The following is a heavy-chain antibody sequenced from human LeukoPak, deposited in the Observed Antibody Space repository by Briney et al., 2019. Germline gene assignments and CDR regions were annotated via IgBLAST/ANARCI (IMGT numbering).Heavy chain of an antibody. D-gene: IGHD3-16*02. CDR3: ARGPRDYVWGSYRYSLDY. CDR1: GGSFSGYY. V-gene: IGHV4-34*01. J-gene: IGHJ4*02. Sequence: SETLSLTYAVYGGSFSGYYWSWIRQPPGNGLEWIGEINHSGSTNYNPSLKSRVTISVDTSKNQFSLKLSSVTAADTAVYYCARGPRDYVWGSYRYSLDYWGQGTLVTVSS. CDR2: INHSGST.